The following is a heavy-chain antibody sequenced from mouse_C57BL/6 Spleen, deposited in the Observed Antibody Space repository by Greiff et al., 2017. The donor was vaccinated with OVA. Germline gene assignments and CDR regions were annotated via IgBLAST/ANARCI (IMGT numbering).Heavy chain of an antibody. CDR1: GFSLTSYG. CDR3: ARNPVVAYYAMDY. J-gene: IGHJ4*01. V-gene: IGHV2-2*01. CDR2: IWSGGST. D-gene: IGHD1-1*01. Sequence: VMLVESGPGLVQPSQSLSITCTVSGFSLTSYGVHWVRQSPGKGLEWLGVIWSGGSTDYNAALISRLSISKDNSKSQVFFKMNSLQADDTAIYYCARNPVVAYYAMDYWGQGTSVTVSS.